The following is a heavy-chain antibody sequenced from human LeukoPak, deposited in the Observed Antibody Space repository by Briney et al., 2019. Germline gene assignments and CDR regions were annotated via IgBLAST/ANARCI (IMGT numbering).Heavy chain of an antibody. J-gene: IGHJ4*02. CDR1: GFTFSSYW. CDR2: IKQDGSEK. CDR3: ATSRTFDY. V-gene: IGHV3-7*01. Sequence: PEGSLRLFCTASGFTFSSYWMNWVRQAPGKGLEWVANIKQDGSEKYYVDSVKGRFTISRDNTKNSLYLQMNNLRTDDTAVYYCATSRTFDYWGQGTLVTVSS. D-gene: IGHD2-2*01.